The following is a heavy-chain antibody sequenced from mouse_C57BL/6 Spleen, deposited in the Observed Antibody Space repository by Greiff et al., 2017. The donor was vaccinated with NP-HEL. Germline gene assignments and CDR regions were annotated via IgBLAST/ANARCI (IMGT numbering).Heavy chain of an antibody. V-gene: IGHV2-2*01. CDR1: GFSLTSYG. J-gene: IGHJ1*03. D-gene: IGHD2-3*01. CDR2: IWSGGST. CDR3: ARDDGHWYFDV. Sequence: QVHVKQSGPGLVQPSHSLSITCTVSGFSLTSYGVHWVRQSPGKGLEWLGVIWSGGSTDYNAAFISRLSISKDNSKSQVFFKMNSLQADDTAIYYCARDDGHWYFDVWGTGTTVTVSS.